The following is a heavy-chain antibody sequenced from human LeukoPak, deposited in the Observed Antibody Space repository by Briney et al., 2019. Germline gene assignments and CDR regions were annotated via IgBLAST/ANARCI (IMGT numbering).Heavy chain of an antibody. Sequence: GGSLRLSCAASGFTFSTYPMPWVRQAPGKGVEYVSAITSNGGSTYYANSVKGRFTISRDNSKNTLYLQMGSLRTEDMAVYYCARRPAVTGSYYFDSWGQGTLVTVSS. CDR2: ITSNGGST. CDR3: ARRPAVTGSYYFDS. CDR1: GFTFSTYP. D-gene: IGHD1-26*01. V-gene: IGHV3-64*01. J-gene: IGHJ4*02.